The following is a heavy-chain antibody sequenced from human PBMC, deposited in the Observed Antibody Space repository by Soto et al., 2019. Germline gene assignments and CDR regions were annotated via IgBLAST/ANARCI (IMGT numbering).Heavy chain of an antibody. J-gene: IGHJ6*03. V-gene: IGHV4-31*03. CDR3: ARSSSTVTTTLGGYYYYYMDV. CDR1: GGSISSGGYY. D-gene: IGHD4-17*01. Sequence: PSETLSLTCTVSGGSISSGGYYWSWIRQHPGKGLEWIGYIYYSGSTYYNPPLKSRVTISVDTSKNQFSLKLSSVTAADTAVYYCARSSSTVTTTLGGYYYYYMDVWGKGTTVTVSS. CDR2: IYYSGST.